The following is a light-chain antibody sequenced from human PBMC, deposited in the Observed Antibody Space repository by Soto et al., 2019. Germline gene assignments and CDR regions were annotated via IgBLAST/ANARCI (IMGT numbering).Light chain of an antibody. CDR3: QQYGSSPWT. CDR1: QSVSSSY. J-gene: IGKJ1*01. V-gene: IGKV3-20*01. Sequence: TVLTQSPVPLSLSPGQTATLSCRASQSVSSSYLAWYQQKPGQAPRLLIYGASSRATGIPDRFSGSGSGTDFTLTISRLEPEDFAVYYCQQYGSSPWTFGQGTKVAIK. CDR2: GAS.